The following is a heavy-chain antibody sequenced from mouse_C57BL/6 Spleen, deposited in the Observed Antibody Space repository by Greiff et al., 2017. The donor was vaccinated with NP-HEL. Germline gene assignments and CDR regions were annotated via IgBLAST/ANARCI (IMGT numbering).Heavy chain of an antibody. CDR1: GYTFTSYW. CDR2: IYPSDSET. V-gene: IGHV1-61*01. D-gene: IGHD1-1*01. CDR3: AREDYGSRKYFDV. Sequence: QVQLQQPGAELVRPGSSVKLSCKASGYTFTSYWMDWVKQRPGQGLEWIGNIYPSDSETHYNQKFKDKATLTVDKSSSTAYMQLSSLTSEDSAVYYCAREDYGSRKYFDVGGTGTTVTVSS. J-gene: IGHJ1*03.